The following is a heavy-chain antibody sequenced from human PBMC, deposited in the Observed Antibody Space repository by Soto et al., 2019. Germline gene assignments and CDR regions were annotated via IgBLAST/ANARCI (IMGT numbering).Heavy chain of an antibody. CDR1: GGSISSGGYY. V-gene: IGHV4-31*03. D-gene: IGHD2-15*01. J-gene: IGHJ6*02. Sequence: QVQLQESGPGLVKPSQTLSLTCTVSGGSISSGGYYWSWIRQHPGKGLEWIGYIYYSGSTYYNPSLKSRVTISVDTSKNQFSLKLSSVPAADTAVYYCARDRLSRDCSGGSCYSNYYGMDVWGQGTTVTVSS. CDR2: IYYSGST. CDR3: ARDRLSRDCSGGSCYSNYYGMDV.